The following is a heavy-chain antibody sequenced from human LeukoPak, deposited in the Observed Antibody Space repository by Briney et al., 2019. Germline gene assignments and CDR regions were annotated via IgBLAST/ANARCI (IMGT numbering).Heavy chain of an antibody. D-gene: IGHD6-19*01. CDR2: ISGSGGST. Sequence: GGSLRLSCAASGFTFSSYAMSWVRQAPGKGLEWVSAISGSGGSTYYADSVKGRFTISRDNSKNTLYLQMNSLRAEDTAVYYCAEGLGVACNFLPELFQQLGQGTLVTVSS. CDR1: GFTFSSYA. V-gene: IGHV3-23*01. CDR3: AEGLGVACNFLPELFQQ. J-gene: IGHJ1*01.